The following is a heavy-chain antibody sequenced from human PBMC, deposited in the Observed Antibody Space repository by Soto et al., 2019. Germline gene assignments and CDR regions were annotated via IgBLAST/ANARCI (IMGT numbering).Heavy chain of an antibody. V-gene: IGHV4-61*08. CDR2: IYYSGST. J-gene: IGHJ4*02. Sequence: SETLSLTCTVSGGSISSGGYYWSWIRQHPGKGLEWIGYIYYSGSTNYNPSLKSRVTISVDTSKNQFSLKLSSVTAADTAVYYCARVGGGPYYFDYWGQGTLVTVSS. CDR1: GGSISSGGYY. CDR3: ARVGGGPYYFDY. D-gene: IGHD1-26*01.